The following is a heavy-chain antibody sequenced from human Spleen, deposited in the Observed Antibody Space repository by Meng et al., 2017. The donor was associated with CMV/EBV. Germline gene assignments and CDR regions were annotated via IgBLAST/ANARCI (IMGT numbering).Heavy chain of an antibody. D-gene: IGHD7-27*01. Sequence: SETLSLTCTVSGGSISSYYWSWIRQPPGKGLEWIGYIYYSGSTNYNPSLKSRVTISVDTSKNQFPLKLSSVTAADTAVYYCARDTGAKRRYFDYWGQGTLVTVSS. CDR3: ARDTGAKRRYFDY. CDR2: IYYSGST. V-gene: IGHV4-59*01. J-gene: IGHJ4*02. CDR1: GGSISSYY.